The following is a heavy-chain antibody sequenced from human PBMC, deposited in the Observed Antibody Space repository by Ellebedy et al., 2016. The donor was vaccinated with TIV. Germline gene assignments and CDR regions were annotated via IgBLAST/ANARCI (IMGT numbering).Heavy chain of an antibody. Sequence: ASVKVSCKASGYTFTSYYMHWVRQAPGQGLEWMGIINPSGGSTSYAQKFQGRVTMTRDTSTSTVYMELSSLRSEETAVYYCARDPRTPRGMDVWGQGTTVTVSS. CDR3: ARDPRTPRGMDV. CDR2: INPSGGST. D-gene: IGHD1-14*01. J-gene: IGHJ6*02. V-gene: IGHV1-46*01. CDR1: GYTFTSYY.